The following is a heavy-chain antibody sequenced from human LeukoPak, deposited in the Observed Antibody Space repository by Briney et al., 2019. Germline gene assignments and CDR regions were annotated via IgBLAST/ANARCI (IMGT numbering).Heavy chain of an antibody. J-gene: IGHJ4*02. CDR1: GFTFSSYA. CDR3: AKSPGVLLWFGSFDY. Sequence: GGSLRLSCAASGFTFSSYAMSWVRQAPGKGLEWVSAISGSGGSTYYADFVKGRFTISRDDSKNTLYLQMNSLRAEDTAVYYCAKSPGVLLWFGSFDYWGQGTLVTVSS. D-gene: IGHD3-10*01. CDR2: ISGSGGST. V-gene: IGHV3-23*01.